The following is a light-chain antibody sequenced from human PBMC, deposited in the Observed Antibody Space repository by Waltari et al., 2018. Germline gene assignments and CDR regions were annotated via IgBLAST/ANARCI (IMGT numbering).Light chain of an antibody. CDR3: QQSYITPYT. Sequence: DIQMTQAPSSLSASVGDRVTMTCQTSQSITGHLNWFQQQQGKAPKLLIHSASALQRGVPSRFSGRGSGTHFNLTISSLQPEDFATYFCQQSYITPYTFGQGTKLEIK. CDR1: QSITGH. V-gene: IGKV1-39*01. J-gene: IGKJ2*01. CDR2: SAS.